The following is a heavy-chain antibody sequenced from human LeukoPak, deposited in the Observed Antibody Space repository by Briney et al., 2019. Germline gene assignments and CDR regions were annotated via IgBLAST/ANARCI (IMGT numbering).Heavy chain of an antibody. Sequence: KPSETLSLTCTVSGGSINNYYWSWIRQPPGKGLEWIAYIYNTGSTNYNPSLKSRVTISVDTSKNQFSLKLSSVTAADTAVYYCARDAVLKDYYNPENDAFDIWGQGTMVTVSS. D-gene: IGHD3-10*01. CDR3: ARDAVLKDYYNPENDAFDI. J-gene: IGHJ3*02. CDR1: GGSINNYY. V-gene: IGHV4-59*12. CDR2: IYNTGST.